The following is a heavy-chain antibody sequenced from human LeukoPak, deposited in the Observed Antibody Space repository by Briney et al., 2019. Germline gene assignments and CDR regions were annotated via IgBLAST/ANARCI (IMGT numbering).Heavy chain of an antibody. CDR2: IYYSGST. V-gene: IGHV4-59*01. Sequence: SETLSLTCTVSGGSISSYYWSWIRQPPGKGLEWIGYIYYSGSTNYSPSLKSRVTISVDTSKNQFSLKLSSVTAADTAVYYCARGESIVGATVSFDYWGQGTLVTVSS. J-gene: IGHJ4*02. D-gene: IGHD1-26*01. CDR1: GGSISSYY. CDR3: ARGESIVGATVSFDY.